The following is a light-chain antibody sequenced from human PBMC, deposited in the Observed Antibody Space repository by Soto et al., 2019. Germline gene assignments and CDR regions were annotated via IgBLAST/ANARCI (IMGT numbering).Light chain of an antibody. J-gene: IGLJ2*01. CDR1: SSDVGGYNY. Sequence: QSVLTQPASVSGSPGQSITISCTGTSSDVGGYNYVSWYQQHPGKAPKLMIYEVSNRPSGVSNRFSGSKSGNTAFLTISGLQAEDEADYYCSSYTSSSTVVFGGGTQLTVL. CDR2: EVS. CDR3: SSYTSSSTVV. V-gene: IGLV2-14*01.